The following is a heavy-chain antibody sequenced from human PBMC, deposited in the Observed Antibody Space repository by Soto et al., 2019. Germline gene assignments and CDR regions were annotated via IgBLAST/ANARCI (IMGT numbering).Heavy chain of an antibody. J-gene: IGHJ6*02. CDR3: SSSNTSGYYYYDTVA. V-gene: IGHV4-59*12. CDR2: IYYTGST. CDR1: GGSIRSYY. Sequence: SETLPLTCTGSGGSIRSYYGTWFRLPPGKGLEWIGPIYYTGSTNYNPSLKSRVTISVDTSKNQFSLKLSSVTAADTAVYYCSSSNTSGYYYYDTVAWGQGTTVTV. D-gene: IGHD6-25*01.